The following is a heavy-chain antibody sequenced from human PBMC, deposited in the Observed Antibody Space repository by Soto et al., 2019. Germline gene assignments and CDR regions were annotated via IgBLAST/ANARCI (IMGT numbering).Heavy chain of an antibody. CDR1: GGTFSSYA. Sequence: GASVKVSCKASGGTFSSYAISWVRQAPGQGLEWMGGIIPIFGTANYAQKFQGRVTITADESTSTAYMELSSLRSEDTAVYYCARDIRYCSSTSCYPFYYYGMDVWGQGTTVTVSS. V-gene: IGHV1-69*13. D-gene: IGHD2-2*01. J-gene: IGHJ6*02. CDR3: ARDIRYCSSTSCYPFYYYGMDV. CDR2: IIPIFGTA.